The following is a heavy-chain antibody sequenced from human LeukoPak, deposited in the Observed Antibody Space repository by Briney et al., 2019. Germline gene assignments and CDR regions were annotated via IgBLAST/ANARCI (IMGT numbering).Heavy chain of an antibody. D-gene: IGHD2/OR15-2a*01. Sequence: SETLSLTCAVYAGSFSGYYWSWIRQPPGKGLECIGEINHSGSTNYNPSLKSRVTISVDTSKNQFSLRLRSVTAADTALYYCARHYLSDGILSTFDPWGQGTLVTVSS. CDR3: ARHYLSDGILSTFDP. V-gene: IGHV4-34*01. CDR1: AGSFSGYY. J-gene: IGHJ5*02. CDR2: INHSGST.